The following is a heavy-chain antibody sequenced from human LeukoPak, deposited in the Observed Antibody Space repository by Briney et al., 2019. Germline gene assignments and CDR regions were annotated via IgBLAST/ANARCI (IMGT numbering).Heavy chain of an antibody. D-gene: IGHD3-22*01. CDR1: GGSISSSSYY. J-gene: IGHJ1*01. CDR3: ARLRWVYDSSGQVRH. Sequence: KPSETLSLTCTVSGGSISSSSYYWGWIRQPPGKGLEWIGSIYYSGSTYYNPSLKSRVTISVDTSKNQFSLKLSSVTAADTAVYYCARLRWVYDSSGQVRHWGQGTLVTVSS. V-gene: IGHV4-39*01. CDR2: IYYSGST.